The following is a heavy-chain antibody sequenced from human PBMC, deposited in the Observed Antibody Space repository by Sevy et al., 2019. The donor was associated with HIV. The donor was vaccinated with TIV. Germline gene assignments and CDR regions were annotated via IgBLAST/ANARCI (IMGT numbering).Heavy chain of an antibody. CDR2: MNPDSGRR. J-gene: IGHJ6*02. D-gene: IGHD6-13*01. Sequence: ASVKVSCKASGYTLSSYDINWVRQATGQGLEWMGWMNPDSGRRGYAPKFQGRVTMTTDTSIGTAYMELRNLRSEDSAVYYCARAELDSSTYFYYYGMDVWGQGTTVTVSS. V-gene: IGHV1-8*01. CDR1: GYTLSSYD. CDR3: ARAELDSSTYFYYYGMDV.